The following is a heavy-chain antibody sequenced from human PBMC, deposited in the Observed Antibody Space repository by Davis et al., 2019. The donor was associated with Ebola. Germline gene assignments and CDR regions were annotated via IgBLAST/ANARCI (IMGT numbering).Heavy chain of an antibody. D-gene: IGHD3-22*01. CDR2: INHSGST. Sequence: MPSETLSLTCAVYGGSFSGYYWSWIRQPPGKGLEWIGEINHSGSTNYNPSLKSRVTISVDTSKNQFSLKLSSVTAADTAVYYCARGGRGPTYYYDSSGYTYYYYYGMDVWGQGTTVTVSS. V-gene: IGHV4-34*01. CDR3: ARGGRGPTYYYDSSGYTYYYYYGMDV. CDR1: GGSFSGYY. J-gene: IGHJ6*02.